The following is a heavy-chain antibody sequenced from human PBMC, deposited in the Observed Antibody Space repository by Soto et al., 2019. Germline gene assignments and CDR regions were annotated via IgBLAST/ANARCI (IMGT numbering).Heavy chain of an antibody. V-gene: IGHV1-2*02. CDR1: GYPVTAYY. J-gene: IGHJ3*02. CDR3: ARGGGVGVAGSAAFDM. Sequence: QLHLVQSGAVVKKPGASVTVSCSASGYPVTAYYMHWVRQAPGRGLEWMGGINPATGAAKYTQTFQGRVTMARDTSTSTVLMELSGLKSEDTAVFYCARGGGVGVAGSAAFDMWVQGTLVTVSS. D-gene: IGHD3-3*01. CDR2: INPATGAA.